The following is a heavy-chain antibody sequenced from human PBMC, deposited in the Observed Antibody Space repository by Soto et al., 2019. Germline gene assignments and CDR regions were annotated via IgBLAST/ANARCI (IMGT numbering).Heavy chain of an antibody. J-gene: IGHJ6*03. CDR1: GDSISISSYY. CDR3: ARGGTIFGVVTHMDV. D-gene: IGHD3-3*01. V-gene: IGHV4-39*07. CDR2: MNHSGST. Sequence: SETLSLTCTISGDSISISSYYWAWIRQPPGKGLEWIGDMNHSGSTNNNPSLKSRVTISVDTSKNQFSLKLSSVTAADTAVYYCARGGTIFGVVTHMDVWGKGTTVTVSS.